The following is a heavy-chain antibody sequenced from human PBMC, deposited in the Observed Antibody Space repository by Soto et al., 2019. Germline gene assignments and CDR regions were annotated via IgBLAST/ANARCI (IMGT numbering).Heavy chain of an antibody. D-gene: IGHD6-25*01. CDR2: IYYSGST. J-gene: IGHJ6*02. Sequence: SETLSLTCTVSGGSISSGGYYWSWIRQHPGKGLEWIGYIYYSGSTYYNPSLKSRVTISVDTSKNQFSLKLSSVTAADTAVYYCARDWSHGYPIKYNYGMDVWGQGTTVTVSS. CDR3: ARDWSHGYPIKYNYGMDV. CDR1: GGSISSGGYY. V-gene: IGHV4-31*03.